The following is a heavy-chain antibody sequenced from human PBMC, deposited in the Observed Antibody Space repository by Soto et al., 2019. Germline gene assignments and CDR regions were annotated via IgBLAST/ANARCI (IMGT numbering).Heavy chain of an antibody. CDR2: INPGDSDI. Sequence: PGVPLKISCKASGYSFTTYWIAWVRQMPGKGLEWMGIINPGDSDIRYSPSFQGQVTISADNSISTAYLQWSSLKASDTAMYYCARHDQFIYCYSASAPLGPCDRRHRL. J-gene: IGHJ6*02. CDR3: ARHDQFIYCYSASAP. CDR1: GYSFTTYW. V-gene: IGHV5-51*01.